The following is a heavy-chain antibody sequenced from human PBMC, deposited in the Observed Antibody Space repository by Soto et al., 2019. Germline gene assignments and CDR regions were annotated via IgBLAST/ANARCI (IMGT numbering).Heavy chain of an antibody. D-gene: IGHD2-21*01. Sequence: SETLSLTCSVSSAALNSGNYYWSWIRQVPGKGLEWIGHIYVTGAVDYNPSLRDRITISQDTSERQFSLNLRLVTAADTAVYYCARLRIATNNYKWFDPWGQGTLVTSPQ. V-gene: IGHV4-31*02. CDR1: SAALNSGNYY. CDR2: IYVTGAV. J-gene: IGHJ5*02. CDR3: ARLRIATNNYKWFDP.